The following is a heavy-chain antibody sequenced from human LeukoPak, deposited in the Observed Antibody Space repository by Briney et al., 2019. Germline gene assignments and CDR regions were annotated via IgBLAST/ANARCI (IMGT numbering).Heavy chain of an antibody. CDR2: LSGSGITT. Sequence: GGSLRLSCEASGFTFSNSAMSRVRQAPGKGLEWVSTLSGSGITTYYADSVKGRFTISRDNSKNTLYQQMNSLRAEDTAVYYCAKGIYSSGWSYFDYWGHGTLVTVSS. CDR1: GFTFSNSA. J-gene: IGHJ4*01. V-gene: IGHV3-23*01. CDR3: AKGIYSSGWSYFDY. D-gene: IGHD6-19*01.